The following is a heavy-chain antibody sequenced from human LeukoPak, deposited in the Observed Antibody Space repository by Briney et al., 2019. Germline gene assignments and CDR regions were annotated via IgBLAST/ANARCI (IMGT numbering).Heavy chain of an antibody. CDR1: GFTFSSYS. D-gene: IGHD3-10*01. J-gene: IGHJ5*02. CDR2: ISSSSSYI. V-gene: IGHV3-21*01. Sequence: GGSLRLSCAASGFTFSSYSMNWVRQAPGKGLERVSSISSSSSYIYYADSVKGRFTISRDNAKNSLYLQMNSLRAEDTAVYYCARALGRGVISNWFDPWGQGTLVTVSS. CDR3: ARALGRGVISNWFDP.